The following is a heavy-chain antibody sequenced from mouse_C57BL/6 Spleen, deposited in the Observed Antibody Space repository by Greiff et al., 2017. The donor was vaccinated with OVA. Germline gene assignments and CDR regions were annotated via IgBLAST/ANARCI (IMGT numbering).Heavy chain of an antibody. CDR3: VRGEFAY. J-gene: IGHJ3*01. V-gene: IGHV10-1*01. Sequence: VKDRFTISRDDSESMLYLQMNNLKTEDTAMYYCVRGEFAYWGQGTLVTVSA.